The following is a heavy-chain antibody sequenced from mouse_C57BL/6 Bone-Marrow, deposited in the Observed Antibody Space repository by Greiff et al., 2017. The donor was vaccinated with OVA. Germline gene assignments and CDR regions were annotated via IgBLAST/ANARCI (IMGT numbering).Heavy chain of an antibody. CDR2: INPNNGGT. D-gene: IGHD2-4*01. V-gene: IGHV1-22*01. Sequence: VQLKQSGPELVKPGASVKMSCKASGYTFTDYNMHWVKQSHGKSLEWIGYINPNNGGTSYNQKLKGRATLTVNKSSSTAYMELRSLTSEVSAIYYCASYDYDWFAYWGQGTLVTVSA. J-gene: IGHJ3*01. CDR3: ASYDYDWFAY. CDR1: GYTFTDYN.